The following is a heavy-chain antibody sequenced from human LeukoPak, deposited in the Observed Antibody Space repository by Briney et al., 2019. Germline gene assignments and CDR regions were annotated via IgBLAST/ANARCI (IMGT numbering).Heavy chain of an antibody. V-gene: IGHV4-34*01. J-gene: IGHJ3*02. D-gene: IGHD3-10*01. CDR2: INHSGST. CDR1: GFTFSSYE. CDR3: ARVGYGSGSYYNNAFDI. Sequence: LRLSCAASGFTFSSYEMNWVRQAPGKGLEWIGEINHSGSTNYNPSLKSRVTISVDTSKNQFSLKLSSVTAADTAVYYCARVGYGSGSYYNNAFDIWGQGTMVTVSS.